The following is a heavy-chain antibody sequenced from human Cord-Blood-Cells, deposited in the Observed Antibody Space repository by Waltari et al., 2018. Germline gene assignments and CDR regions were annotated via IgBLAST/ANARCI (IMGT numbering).Heavy chain of an antibody. V-gene: IGHV4-34*01. CDR1: GGSFSGYY. CDR3: ARGVRGYDYFDY. Sequence: QVQLQQWGAGLLKPSETLSLTCAVYGGSFSGYYWSWIRPPPGKGLGWIGKSHPSGSTNYTPSLKSRVHISVDTTKIQFSLKLSYMTAADTAVYYCARGVRGYDYFDYWGQGTLVTVSS. D-gene: IGHD5-12*01. CDR2: SHPSGST. J-gene: IGHJ4*02.